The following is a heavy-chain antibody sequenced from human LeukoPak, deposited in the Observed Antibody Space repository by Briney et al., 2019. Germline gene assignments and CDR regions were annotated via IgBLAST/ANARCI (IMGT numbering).Heavy chain of an antibody. CDR2: MYPSGST. CDR3: ATLYGSGSYYPSDY. V-gene: IGHV4-4*07. D-gene: IGHD3-10*01. Sequence: SETLSLTCTVSGGFISSYYWDWIRQPAGKGLEWIGRMYPSGSTNYNPSLKSRVTMSGDTSKNQFSLKLSSVTAADTAVYYCATLYGSGSYYPSDYWGQGILVTVSS. CDR1: GGFISSYY. J-gene: IGHJ4*02.